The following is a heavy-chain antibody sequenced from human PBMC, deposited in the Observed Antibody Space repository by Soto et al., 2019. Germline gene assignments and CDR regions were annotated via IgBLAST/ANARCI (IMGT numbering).Heavy chain of an antibody. CDR3: ARYSSSWPWYMDV. CDR1: GGSISSSSYY. CDR2: IYYSGST. J-gene: IGHJ6*03. V-gene: IGHV4-39*07. Sequence: SETLSLTCTFSGGSISSSSYYWGWIRQPPGKGLEWIGSIYYSGSTYYNPSLKSRVTISVDTSKNQFSLKLSSVTAADTAVYYCARYSSSWPWYMDVWGKGTTVTVSS. D-gene: IGHD6-13*01.